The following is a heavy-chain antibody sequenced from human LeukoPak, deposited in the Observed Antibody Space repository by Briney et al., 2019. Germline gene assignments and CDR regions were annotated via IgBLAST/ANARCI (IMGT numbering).Heavy chain of an antibody. D-gene: IGHD2-21*02. J-gene: IGHJ4*02. CDR2: IAGNGVYT. Sequence: PGGSLRLSCAVSGLPFGSYGMTWVRQAPGRGREGVSGIAGNGVYTYYADSVKGRFTISRDHSRSTLSLQMNSLRVAHPGVYYCAKSYCGSDCGWGPGTLFTASS. V-gene: IGHV3-23*01. CDR1: GLPFGSYG. CDR3: AKSYCGSDCG.